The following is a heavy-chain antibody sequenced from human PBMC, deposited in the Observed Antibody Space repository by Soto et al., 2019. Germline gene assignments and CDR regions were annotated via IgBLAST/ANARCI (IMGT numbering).Heavy chain of an antibody. Sequence: PSETLSLTCTVSGGSIISSSYYWGWIRQPPGKGLEWIGSIHYSGSTYYKASLKSRVTISVDTSKNQFSLKLSSVTAADTAVYYCARVYYGSGIIEYWGQGILVTVSS. D-gene: IGHD3-10*01. CDR2: IHYSGST. V-gene: IGHV4-39*01. CDR1: GGSIISSSYY. J-gene: IGHJ4*02. CDR3: ARVYYGSGIIEY.